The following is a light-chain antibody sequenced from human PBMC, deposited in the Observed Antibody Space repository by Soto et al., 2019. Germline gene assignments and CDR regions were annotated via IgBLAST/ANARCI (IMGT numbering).Light chain of an antibody. V-gene: IGKV3-20*01. CDR3: QQHGSSPFT. Sequence: EVVLTQSPGTLSLSPGERATLSCRASQSVTSSYLAWYQQKPDQAPRLLIYGASTRATGIPDRFSASGSGTDFTLTISRLEPEDFAVYYCQQHGSSPFTFGPGTKVDIK. CDR2: GAS. CDR1: QSVTSSY. J-gene: IGKJ3*01.